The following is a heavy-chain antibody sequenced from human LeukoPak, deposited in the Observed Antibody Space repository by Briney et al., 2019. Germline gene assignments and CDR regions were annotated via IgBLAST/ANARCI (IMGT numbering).Heavy chain of an antibody. CDR3: ARYNSGPRDFDS. Sequence: GGTLRLSCAASGFTFSDYYMSWIRQPPGQGLEWVSSIRSSNSYTNYADSVKGRFTISRDNAKNTLYLQMNSLRAEDTAVYYCARYNSGPRDFDSWGQGTLVTVSS. CDR1: GFTFSDYY. V-gene: IGHV3-11*03. CDR2: IRSSNSYT. D-gene: IGHD1-1*01. J-gene: IGHJ4*02.